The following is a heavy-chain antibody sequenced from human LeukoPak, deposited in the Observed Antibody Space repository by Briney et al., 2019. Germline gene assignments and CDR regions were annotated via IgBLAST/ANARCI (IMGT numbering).Heavy chain of an antibody. J-gene: IGHJ4*02. CDR3: ATDRGWRTSGYYLYYFES. V-gene: IGHV3-7*01. CDR1: GFILSGYF. CDR2: IKHDGSEE. Sequence: GGSLRLSCAASGFILSGYFMSWVRQAPGKGLEWVASIKHDGSEEYYVDSVRGRFTISRDNTKSSLYLQMSSLRAEDTAVYYCATDRGWRTSGYYLYYFESWGQGALVTVSS. D-gene: IGHD3-3*01.